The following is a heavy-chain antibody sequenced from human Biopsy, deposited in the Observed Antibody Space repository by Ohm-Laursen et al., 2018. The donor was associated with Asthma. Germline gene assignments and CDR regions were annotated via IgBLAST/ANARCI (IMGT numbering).Heavy chain of an antibody. D-gene: IGHD2-2*01. CDR3: ARKAGSCISRTCYSLDF. CDR1: GGTFNTYV. CDR2: INSVFGTT. J-gene: IGHJ4*02. V-gene: IGHV1-69*13. Sequence: SVKVSRKSLGGTFNTYVIGWARQAPGQGLEWMGGINSVFGTTTYPQKFQDRVTITADDYTSTVYMELSSLRSEDTAVYYCARKAGSCISRTCYSLDFWGQGTLVTVSS.